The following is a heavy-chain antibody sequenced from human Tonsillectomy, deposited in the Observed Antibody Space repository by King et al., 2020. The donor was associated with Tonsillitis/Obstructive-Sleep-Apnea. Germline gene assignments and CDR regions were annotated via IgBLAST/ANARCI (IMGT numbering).Heavy chain of an antibody. J-gene: IGHJ4*02. CDR3: ARDRCSGGSCYPDY. Sequence: QVQLQESCPGLVKPSQTLSLTCTVSGGSTSSGGYYWSWIRQHPGKGLEWICDIYYSGGTYYNPSLKSRVTISVDTSKNQFFLKLSSVTAADTAVYYCARDRCSGGSCYPDYWGQGTLVTVSS. D-gene: IGHD2-15*01. CDR1: GGSTSSGGYY. CDR2: IYYSGGT. V-gene: IGHV4-31*03.